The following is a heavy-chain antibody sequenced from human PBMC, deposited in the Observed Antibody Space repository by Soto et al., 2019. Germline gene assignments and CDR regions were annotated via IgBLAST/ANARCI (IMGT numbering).Heavy chain of an antibody. J-gene: IGHJ6*02. CDR1: GGSFSGYY. CDR3: ARGGRYYDSSGYYYVRNYYYYGMDV. V-gene: IGHV4-34*01. D-gene: IGHD3-22*01. Sequence: SETLSLTCAVYGGSFSGYYWSWIRQPPGEGLEWIGEINHSGSTNYNPSLKSRVTISVDTSKNQFSLKLSSVTAADTAVYYCARGGRYYDSSGYYYVRNYYYYGMDVWGQGTTVTVSS. CDR2: INHSGST.